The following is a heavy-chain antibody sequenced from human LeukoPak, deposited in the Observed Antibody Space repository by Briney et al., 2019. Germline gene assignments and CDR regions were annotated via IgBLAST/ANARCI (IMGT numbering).Heavy chain of an antibody. CDR3: AKEYSGYDFDY. Sequence: PGGSLRLSCAASGYTFSSYAMSWVRQAPGKGLEWVSAISGSGGSTYYADSVKGRFTISRDNSQNTLYLQMDSLRAEDTALYYCAKEYSGYDFDYWGQGTLVTVSS. CDR2: ISGSGGST. V-gene: IGHV3-23*01. D-gene: IGHD5-12*01. CDR1: GYTFSSYA. J-gene: IGHJ4*02.